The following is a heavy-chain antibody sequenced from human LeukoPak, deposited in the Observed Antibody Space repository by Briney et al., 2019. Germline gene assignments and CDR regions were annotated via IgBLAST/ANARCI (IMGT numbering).Heavy chain of an antibody. Sequence: SETLSLTCAVYGGSFSGYYWSWIRQPPGKGLEWIGEINHSGSTNYNPSLKSRVTISVATSKNQFSLKLSSVTAADTAVYYCARGSAYYDSSGTPFDYWGQGTLVTVSS. CDR3: ARGSAYYDSSGTPFDY. J-gene: IGHJ4*02. CDR2: INHSGST. D-gene: IGHD3-22*01. CDR1: GGSFSGYY. V-gene: IGHV4-34*01.